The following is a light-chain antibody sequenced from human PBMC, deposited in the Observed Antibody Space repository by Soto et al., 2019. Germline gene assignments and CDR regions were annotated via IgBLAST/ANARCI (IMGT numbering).Light chain of an antibody. CDR1: SSNIGAGYD. CDR2: GNS. V-gene: IGLV1-40*01. J-gene: IGLJ3*02. Sequence: QSVLTQPPSVSGAPGQRVTISCTGSSSNIGAGYDVHWYQQLPGTAPKLLIYGNSNRPSGVPDRFSGSKSGTSASLAITGLQAEDEDDDYCQSYDSSLSGFWVFGGGTKLTVL. CDR3: QSYDSSLSGFWV.